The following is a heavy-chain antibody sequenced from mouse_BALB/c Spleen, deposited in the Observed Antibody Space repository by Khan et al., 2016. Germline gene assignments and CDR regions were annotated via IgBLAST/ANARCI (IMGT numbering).Heavy chain of an antibody. CDR3: TRDSSSGFSY. CDR2: ISSGGNYT. J-gene: IGHJ3*01. V-gene: IGHV5-6-4*01. Sequence: EVELVESGGGLVKPGGSLKLSCAASGFTFSSYTMSWVRQTPEKRLEWAATISSGGNYTYYPDTVKGRFTISRDNAKNTLYLQMSSLKSEDTAMYYCTRDSSSGFSYCGHETLGTVSA. CDR1: GFTFSSYT. D-gene: IGHD3-1*01.